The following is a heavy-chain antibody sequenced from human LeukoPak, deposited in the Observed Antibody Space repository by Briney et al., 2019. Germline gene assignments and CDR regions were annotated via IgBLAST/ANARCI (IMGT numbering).Heavy chain of an antibody. CDR2: MNPNSGNT. V-gene: IGHV1-8*02. Sequence: GASVKVSCKASGYTFTSYDINWVRQATGQGLEWMGWMNPNSGNTGYAQKFQGRVTMTRNTSISTAYMELSSLRSEDTAVYYCARGVTACSSTSCGGDYYYYYYMDVWGKGTTVTISS. J-gene: IGHJ6*03. D-gene: IGHD2-2*01. CDR1: GYTFTSYD. CDR3: ARGVTACSSTSCGGDYYYYYYMDV.